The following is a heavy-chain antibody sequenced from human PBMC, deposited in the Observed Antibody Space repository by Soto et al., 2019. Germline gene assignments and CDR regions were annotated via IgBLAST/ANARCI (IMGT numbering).Heavy chain of an antibody. CDR2: ISYSGST. CDR3: TRGDY. D-gene: IGHD3-10*01. V-gene: IGHV4-31*03. CDR1: GDSMTTVGYY. Sequence: QVQLQESGPGLVKPSQTLSLTCTVSGDSMTTVGYYWTWIRQHPGQGLEWIGFISYSGSTDYSSYLKGRVAISADTSKHQFSLKLNSVTAADTAVYYCTRGDYCGQGTLVTVS. J-gene: IGHJ4*02.